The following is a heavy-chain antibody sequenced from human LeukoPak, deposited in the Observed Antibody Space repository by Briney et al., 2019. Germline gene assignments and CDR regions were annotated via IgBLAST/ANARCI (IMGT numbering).Heavy chain of an antibody. CDR2: IYSTGDT. CDR3: ARGSRVYDRSGFHTWHDY. Sequence: PSETLSLTCTVSGASINNYYWSSVRKPPLKGLEWIGYIYSTGDTSYNPSLESRVSISMDTSKNHFSLEITSVTAADTAVYYCARGSRVYDRSGFHTWHDYWGHGTLVTVSS. CDR1: GASINNYY. J-gene: IGHJ4*03. D-gene: IGHD3-22*01. V-gene: IGHV4-59*01.